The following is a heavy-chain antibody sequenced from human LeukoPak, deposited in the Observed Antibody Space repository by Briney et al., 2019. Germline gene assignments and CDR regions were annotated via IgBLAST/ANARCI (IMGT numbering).Heavy chain of an antibody. D-gene: IGHD6-19*01. V-gene: IGHV3-13*01. CDR2: IGTAGDT. CDR3: AKYLKGIAVAGKTPFDY. J-gene: IGHJ4*02. CDR1: GFTFSSYD. Sequence: GGSLRLSCAASGFTFSSYDMHWVRQATGKGLEWVSAIGTAGDTYYPDSVKGRFTISRDNSKNTLYLQMNSLRAEDTAVYYCAKYLKGIAVAGKTPFDYWGQGTLVTVSS.